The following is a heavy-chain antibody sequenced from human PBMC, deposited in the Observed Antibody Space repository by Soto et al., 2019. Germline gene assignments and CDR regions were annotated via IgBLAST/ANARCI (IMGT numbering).Heavy chain of an antibody. Sequence: PGGSVRLSCAASGFTFSSYWMSWVRQAPGKGLEWVANIKQDGSEKYYVDSVKGRFTISRDNAKNSLYLQMNSLRAEDTAVYYCTRDTLRYYDSSGTTDYWGQGTLVNVSS. V-gene: IGHV3-7*03. CDR1: GFTFSSYW. CDR3: TRDTLRYYDSSGTTDY. CDR2: IKQDGSEK. J-gene: IGHJ4*02. D-gene: IGHD3-22*01.